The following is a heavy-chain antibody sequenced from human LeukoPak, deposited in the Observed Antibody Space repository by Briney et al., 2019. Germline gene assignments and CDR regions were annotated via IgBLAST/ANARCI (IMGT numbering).Heavy chain of an antibody. CDR1: GFTFNSYG. Sequence: GRSLRLSCAASGFTFNSYGMHWVRQAPGKGLEWVAVISYDGSNKYYADSVKGRFTISRDNSKNTLYLQMNSLRAEDTAVYYCAKERGAFDIWGQGTMVTVSS. V-gene: IGHV3-30*18. CDR3: AKERGAFDI. CDR2: ISYDGSNK. J-gene: IGHJ3*02.